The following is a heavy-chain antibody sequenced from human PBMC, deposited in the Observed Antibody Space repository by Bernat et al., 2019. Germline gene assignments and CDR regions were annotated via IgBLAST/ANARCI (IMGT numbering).Heavy chain of an antibody. CDR1: GVTVRSHY. Sequence: EVQLVESGGGLVQPGGFLGPSFAGSGVTVRSHYINLVRQAPGKGLGWVSVIYSGGSTYYADSVKGRFTISRHNSKNTLYLQMNSLRAEDTAVYYCARDPYYYDSSGPIPFDIWGQGTMVTVSS. CDR2: IYSGGST. D-gene: IGHD3-22*01. V-gene: IGHV3-53*04. J-gene: IGHJ3*02. CDR3: ARDPYYYDSSGPIPFDI.